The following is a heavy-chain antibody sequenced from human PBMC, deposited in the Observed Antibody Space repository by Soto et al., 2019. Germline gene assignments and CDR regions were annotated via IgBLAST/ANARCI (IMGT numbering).Heavy chain of an antibody. CDR2: ISAYNGNT. D-gene: IGHD3-22*01. CDR1: GYTFPSYG. CDR3: ARDRGYYDSSGFGAFDI. V-gene: IGHV1-18*04. Sequence: ASVKVSCKASGYTFPSYGISWVRQAPGQGLEWMGWISAYNGNTNYAQKLQGRVTMTTDTSTSTAYMELRSLRSDDTAVYYCARDRGYYDSSGFGAFDIWGQGTMVTVSS. J-gene: IGHJ3*02.